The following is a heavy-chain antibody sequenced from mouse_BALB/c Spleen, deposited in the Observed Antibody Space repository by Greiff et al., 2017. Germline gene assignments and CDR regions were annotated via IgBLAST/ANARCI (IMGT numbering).Heavy chain of an antibody. Sequence: EVKLQESGPSLVKPSQTLSLTCSVTGDSITSGYWNWIRKFPGNKLEYMRYISYSGSTYYNPSLKSRISITRDTSKNQYYLQLNSVTTEDTATYYCARSDYGSSYPFAYWGQGTLVTVSA. D-gene: IGHD1-1*01. CDR3: ARSDYGSSYPFAY. J-gene: IGHJ3*01. CDR2: ISYSGST. CDR1: GDSITSGY. V-gene: IGHV3-8*02.